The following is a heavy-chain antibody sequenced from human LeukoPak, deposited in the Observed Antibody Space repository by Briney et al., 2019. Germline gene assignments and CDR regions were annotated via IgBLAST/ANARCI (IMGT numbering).Heavy chain of an antibody. CDR2: INHSGST. Sequence: SETLSLTCAVYGGSFSGYYWSWIRQPPGKGLEWIGEINHSGSTNYNPSLKSRVTISVDTSKNQFSLKLSSVTAADTAVYYCARAETRYYYYYMDVWGKGTTVTVSS. V-gene: IGHV4-34*01. CDR1: GGSFSGYY. J-gene: IGHJ6*03. CDR3: ARAETRYYYYYMDV.